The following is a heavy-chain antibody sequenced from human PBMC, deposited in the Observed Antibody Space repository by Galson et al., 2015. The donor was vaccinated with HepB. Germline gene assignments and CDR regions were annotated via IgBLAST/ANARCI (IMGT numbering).Heavy chain of an antibody. Sequence: SETLSLTCAVSGDSISISNWWDWVRQSPGKGLEWIGEIYHSGTTYYNPSLRSRVTISVDKSKNQISMRLTSVTAADTAVYYCARVHRGCSASRCYHDPWGQGTLVTVSS. CDR2: IYHSGTT. J-gene: IGHJ5*02. V-gene: IGHV4-4*02. D-gene: IGHD2-15*01. CDR1: GDSISISNW. CDR3: ARVHRGCSASRCYHDP.